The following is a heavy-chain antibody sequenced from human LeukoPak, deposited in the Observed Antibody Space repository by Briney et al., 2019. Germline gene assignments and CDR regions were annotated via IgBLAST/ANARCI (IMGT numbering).Heavy chain of an antibody. D-gene: IGHD4-23*01. J-gene: IGHJ6*03. CDR2: IYYSGSS. V-gene: IGHV4-39*07. Sequence: SETLSLTCTVSGGSITSSSYYWGWIRQPPGKGLEWIGSIYYSGSSYYNPSLKSRVTISLDTSKNQFSLKLSSVTAADTAVYYCARTVESRPLYYYYYYMDVWGKGTTVTVSS. CDR3: ARTVESRPLYYYYYYMDV. CDR1: GGSITSSSYY.